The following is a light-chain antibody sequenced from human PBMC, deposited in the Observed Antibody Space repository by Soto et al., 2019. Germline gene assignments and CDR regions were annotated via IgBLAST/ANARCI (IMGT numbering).Light chain of an antibody. V-gene: IGKV1-39*01. CDR2: AAS. CDR1: QTISMY. CDR3: QQIYSTPPLT. Sequence: DIQMTQSPSSLSASVGDRVTITCRASQTISMYLNWYQQKPGKAPILLISAASSLESGVPSRFSGSRSGTEFTLTTSSLQPEDCATYYCQQIYSTPPLTFGGGPRWRSN. J-gene: IGKJ4*01.